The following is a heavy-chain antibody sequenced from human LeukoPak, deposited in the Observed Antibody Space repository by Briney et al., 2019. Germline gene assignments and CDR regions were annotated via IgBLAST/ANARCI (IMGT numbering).Heavy chain of an antibody. CDR3: ARRRRARPEDY. Sequence: SETLSLTCAVYGGSFSGYYWSWIRQPPGKGLEWIGEINHSGSTNYNPSLKSRVTISVDTSKNQFSLKLSSVTAADTAVYYCARRRRARPEDYWGQGTLVTVSS. CDR1: GGSFSGYY. J-gene: IGHJ4*02. V-gene: IGHV4-34*01. CDR2: INHSGST. D-gene: IGHD1-14*01.